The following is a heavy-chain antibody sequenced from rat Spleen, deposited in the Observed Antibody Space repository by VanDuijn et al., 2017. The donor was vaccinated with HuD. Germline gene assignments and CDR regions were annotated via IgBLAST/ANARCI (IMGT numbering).Heavy chain of an antibody. V-gene: IGHV5S13*01. CDR1: GFSFSNYC. D-gene: IGHD1-12*02. CDR3: ARAAMMVLITVFDY. J-gene: IGHJ2*01. Sequence: EVQLVESGGGLVQPGRSMKLSCAASGFSFSNYCMTWVRQGPTKSLEWVASISTGGGNTYYRDSVKGRFTISRDNAKNTQYLQMDSLRSEDTGTYYCARAAMMVLITVFDYWGQGVMVTVSS. CDR2: ISTGGGNT.